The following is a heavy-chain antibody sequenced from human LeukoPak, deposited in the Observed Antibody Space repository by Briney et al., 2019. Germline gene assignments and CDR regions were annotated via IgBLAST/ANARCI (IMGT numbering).Heavy chain of an antibody. J-gene: IGHJ6*02. CDR2: ISNGGDST. CDR1: GFRFSDYY. Sequence: GGSLRLSCEASGFRFSDYYMTWIRQTPGRGLEWVSYISNGGDSTSYADSLEGRFTISRDNAKNSLYLRMNSLRAEDTAMYYCVRATEGGAMDVWGQGTTVTVAS. D-gene: IGHD2-21*02. CDR3: VRATEGGAMDV. V-gene: IGHV3-11*05.